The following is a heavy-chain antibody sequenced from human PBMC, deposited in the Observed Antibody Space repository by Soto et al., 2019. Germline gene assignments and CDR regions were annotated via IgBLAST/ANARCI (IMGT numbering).Heavy chain of an antibody. CDR2: ISSSSSTI. Sequence: GGSLRLSCAASGFTFSSYSMNWVRQAPGKGLEFVSYISSSSSTIYYADSVKGRFTISRDNAKNSLYLQMNSLRDDDTAVYYCARGTRTYSSSWYPDYWGQGTLVTVSS. D-gene: IGHD6-13*01. CDR1: GFTFSSYS. CDR3: ARGTRTYSSSWYPDY. V-gene: IGHV3-48*02. J-gene: IGHJ4*02.